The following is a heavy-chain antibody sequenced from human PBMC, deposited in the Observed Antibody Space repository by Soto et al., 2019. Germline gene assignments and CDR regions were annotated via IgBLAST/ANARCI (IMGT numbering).Heavy chain of an antibody. CDR3: VKGGGNFDC. CDR2: INQDGSEK. Sequence: AGGSLRLSCAASGFTFSSSWMGWVRQAPGKGLEWVANINQDGSEKYYVDSVKGRFTISRDNAKNSLYLQMNSLRAEDTAVYYCVKGGGNFDCWGQGTLVTVSS. CDR1: GFTFSSSW. J-gene: IGHJ4*02. V-gene: IGHV3-7*03.